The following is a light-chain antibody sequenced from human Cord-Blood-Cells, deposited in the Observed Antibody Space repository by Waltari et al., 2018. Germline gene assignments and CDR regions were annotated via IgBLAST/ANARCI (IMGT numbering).Light chain of an antibody. CDR3: MQALQTPYT. V-gene: IGKV2-28*01. CDR2: LGS. CDR1: QSILHTNGYNY. J-gene: IGKJ2*01. Sequence: DIVMTQSRLSLPVTPGEQAAIYYRSRQSILHTNGYNYSVLYLQKPGKSPQVLIYLGSNPSGIVPDRFSGIGSGSDYTLKSSRVEADDVGVYYCMQALQTPYTFGQGTKLEIK.